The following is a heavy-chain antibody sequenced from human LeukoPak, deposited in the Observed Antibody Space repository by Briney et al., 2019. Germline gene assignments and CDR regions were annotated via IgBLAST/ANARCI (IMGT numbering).Heavy chain of an antibody. J-gene: IGHJ5*02. D-gene: IGHD2-21*02. Sequence: GASVKVSCKASGYTFAIYGISRVRQAPGQGLEWMAWISPYDGDTNYAQNFEGRVTMTTETSTSTAYMELRSLGSDDTAIYYCARDYCTRGGDCYKEDLFDPWGQGTLVTVSS. CDR3: ARDYCTRGGDCYKEDLFDP. CDR1: GYTFAIYG. CDR2: ISPYDGDT. V-gene: IGHV1-18*01.